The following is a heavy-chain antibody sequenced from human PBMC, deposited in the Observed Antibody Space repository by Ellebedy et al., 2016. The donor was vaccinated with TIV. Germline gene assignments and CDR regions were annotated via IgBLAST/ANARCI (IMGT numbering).Heavy chain of an antibody. Sequence: GGSLRLSXAASDFTFSRYTINWVRQPPGKGLQWVSSVTPGDNHVYHSDSLKGRLTISRDTATHSVFLQMNQLRADDTAWYYCASRTTSGSFGAFDLWGQGTMVTVSS. J-gene: IGHJ3*01. CDR3: ASRTTSGSFGAFDL. D-gene: IGHD3-9*01. CDR2: VTPGDNHV. V-gene: IGHV3-21*01. CDR1: DFTFSRYT.